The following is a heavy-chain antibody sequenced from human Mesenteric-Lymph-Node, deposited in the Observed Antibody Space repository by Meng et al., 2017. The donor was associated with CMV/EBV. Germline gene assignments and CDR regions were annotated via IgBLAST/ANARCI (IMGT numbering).Heavy chain of an antibody. CDR3: ARGSSYDILTGYFDY. V-gene: IGHV4-34*02. CDR1: GGSFSGYY. CDR2: NNHSGST. J-gene: IGHJ4*02. Sequence: VAVAQWGGGCLQTSGTLSVTCAVYGGSFSGYYWNWLRQSPAKGLEWIGENNHSGSTTYNPSFTSRIIISVDTSTNQLFLNMSSVTAADTAVYYCARGSSYDILTGYFDYWGQGALVTVSS. D-gene: IGHD3-9*01.